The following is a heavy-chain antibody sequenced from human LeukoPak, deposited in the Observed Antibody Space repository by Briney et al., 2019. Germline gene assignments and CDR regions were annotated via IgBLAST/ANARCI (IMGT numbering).Heavy chain of an antibody. CDR1: GYSISSGYY. CDR2: IYHSGST. D-gene: IGHD3-3*01. V-gene: IGHV4-38-2*02. Sequence: SETLSLTCTVSGYSISSGYYWGWIRPPPGKGLEWIGSIYHSGSTYYNPSLKSRVTISVDTSKNQFSLKLSSVTAADTAVYYCARVPIGGAYYDFWSGYLNWFDPWGQGTLVTVSS. J-gene: IGHJ5*02. CDR3: ARVPIGGAYYDFWSGYLNWFDP.